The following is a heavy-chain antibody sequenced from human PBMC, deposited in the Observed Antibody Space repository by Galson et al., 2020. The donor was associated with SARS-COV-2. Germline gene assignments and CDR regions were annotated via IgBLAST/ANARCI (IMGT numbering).Heavy chain of an antibody. D-gene: IGHD6-13*01. CDR3: ARRAAGYSSSWNTWYFDL. CDR1: GYSFTNYW. J-gene: IGHJ2*01. V-gene: IGHV5-10-1*01. Sequence: HGESLKISCQGSGYSFTNYWNSWVRQIPGKVLELMGNIDPSDSYTNYRPSYQGHVTISADKSSSTAYLQWNSLKASDTAMYYCARRAAGYSSSWNTWYFDLWGRGTLVTGSS. CDR2: IDPSDSYT.